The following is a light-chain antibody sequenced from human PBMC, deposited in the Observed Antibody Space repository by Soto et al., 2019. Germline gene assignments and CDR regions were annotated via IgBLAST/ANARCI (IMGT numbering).Light chain of an antibody. V-gene: IGKV1-5*01. CDR2: DAS. CDR1: QSISSG. J-gene: IGKJ1*01. Sequence: IQMTQLPSPLSASVGDRVTITCRASQSISSGLAWYQQKPVTAPKLVIYDASTLESGVPSRFSGSGSATEFSLTISSLESGDSGTYHCQQYATYAPSTFGQGTKVDI. CDR3: QQYATYAPST.